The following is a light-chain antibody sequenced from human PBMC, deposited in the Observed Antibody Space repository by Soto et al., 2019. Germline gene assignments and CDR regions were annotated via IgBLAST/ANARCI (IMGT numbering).Light chain of an antibody. J-gene: IGKJ1*01. Sequence: EIVLTQSPGTLSLSPGERATLSCRASQSVSSSYLAWYQQKPGQAPRLLIYGASSRATGIPDRFSGSGSGNDFTLTISRLEPEDFAVYYCQQYGSSLWTVGQGTKVEI. CDR1: QSVSSSY. CDR2: GAS. V-gene: IGKV3-20*01. CDR3: QQYGSSLWT.